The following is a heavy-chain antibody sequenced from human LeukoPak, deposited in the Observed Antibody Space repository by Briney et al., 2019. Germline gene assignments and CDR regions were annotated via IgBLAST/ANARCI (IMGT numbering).Heavy chain of an antibody. CDR1: GASIGASRYY. Sequence: PSETLSLTCTVSGASIGASRYYWGWSRQPPGKGLVWVSRINSDGSSTSYADSVKGRFTISRDNAKNTLYLQMNSLRAEDTAVYYCARGYCSGGSCYFFDYWGQGTLVTVSS. D-gene: IGHD2-15*01. CDR2: INSDGSST. V-gene: IGHV3-74*01. CDR3: ARGYCSGGSCYFFDY. J-gene: IGHJ4*02.